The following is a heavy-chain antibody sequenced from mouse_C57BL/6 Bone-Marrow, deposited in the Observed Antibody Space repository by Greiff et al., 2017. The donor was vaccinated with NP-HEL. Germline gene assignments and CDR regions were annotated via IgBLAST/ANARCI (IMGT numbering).Heavy chain of an antibody. V-gene: IGHV5-15*04. CDR3: ARRDGYYLFMDY. Sequence: DVKLVESGGGLVQPGGSLKLSCAASGFTFSDYGMAWVRQAPRKGPGWVAFISNLAYSIYYADTVTGRFTISRENAKNTLYLEMSSLRSEDTAMYYCARRDGYYLFMDYWGQGTSVTVSS. CDR2: ISNLAYSI. J-gene: IGHJ4*01. D-gene: IGHD2-3*01. CDR1: GFTFSDYG.